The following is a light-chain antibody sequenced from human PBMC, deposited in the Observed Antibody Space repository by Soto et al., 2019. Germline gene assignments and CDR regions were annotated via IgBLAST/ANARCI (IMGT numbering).Light chain of an antibody. Sequence: QSVLTQPASVSGSPGQWITISCTGTSSDVGGYNYVSWYQQHPGKAPKLKIYEVSNRPSGVSDRFSGSKSGNTASLTISGLQAEDEADYYCSSFTSINTWVFGGGTKLTVL. CDR2: EVS. J-gene: IGLJ3*02. CDR3: SSFTSINTWV. CDR1: SSDVGGYNY. V-gene: IGLV2-14*01.